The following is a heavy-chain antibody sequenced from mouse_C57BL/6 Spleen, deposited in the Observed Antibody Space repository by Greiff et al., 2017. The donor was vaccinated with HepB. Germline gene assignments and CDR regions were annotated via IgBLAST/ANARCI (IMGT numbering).Heavy chain of an antibody. Sequence: QVQLQQPGAELVMPGASVKLSCKASGYTFTSYWMHWVKQRLGQGLEWIGEIVPSDSYTNYNQKFKGKSTLTVDKSSSTAYMQLSSLTSEDSAVYYCARSRYYDSPDYWGQGTTLTVSS. CDR3: ARSRYYDSPDY. J-gene: IGHJ2*01. V-gene: IGHV1-69*01. CDR1: GYTFTSYW. CDR2: IVPSDSYT. D-gene: IGHD2-4*01.